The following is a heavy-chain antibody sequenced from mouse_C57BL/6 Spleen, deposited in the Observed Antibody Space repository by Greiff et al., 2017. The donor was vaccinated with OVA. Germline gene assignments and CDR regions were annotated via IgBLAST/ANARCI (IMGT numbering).Heavy chain of an antibody. D-gene: IGHD1-1*01. V-gene: IGHV1-54*01. J-gene: IGHJ4*01. CDR3: ARDGGYYYGSSFHDAMDY. CDR2: INPGSGGT. CDR1: GYAFTNYL. Sequence: QVQLKESGAELVRPGTSVKVSCKASGYAFTNYLIEWVKQRPGQGLEWIGVINPGSGGTNYNEKFKGQANLTAGKSSSTAYMQLSSLTSEDSAVYFGARDGGYYYGSSFHDAMDYWGQGTSVTVSS.